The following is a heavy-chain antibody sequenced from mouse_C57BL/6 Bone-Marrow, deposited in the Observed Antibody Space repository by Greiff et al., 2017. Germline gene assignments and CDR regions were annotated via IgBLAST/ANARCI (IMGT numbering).Heavy chain of an antibody. V-gene: IGHV1-69*01. CDR3: AREGSSPWFAY. J-gene: IGHJ3*01. CDR1: GYTFTSYW. Sequence: VQLQQPGAELVMPGASVKLSCKASGYTFTSYWMHWVKQRPGKGLEWIGEIDPSDSYTNYNQKFKGKSTLTVDKYSSTAYMQRSSLTSEDSAVYYCAREGSSPWFAYWGQGTLVTVSA. CDR2: IDPSDSYT. D-gene: IGHD1-1*01.